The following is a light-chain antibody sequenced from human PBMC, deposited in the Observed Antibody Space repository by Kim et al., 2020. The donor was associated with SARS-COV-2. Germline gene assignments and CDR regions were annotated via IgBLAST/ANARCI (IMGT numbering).Light chain of an antibody. CDR2: GKN. Sequence: LRKTVRITSEGDSIRSYYANWYQQKTGPAPVVVIYGKNTRPSGTPDRVSGSGAGKPASLTITGAQAGDEADYYCNARDSNDHVVFGGGTQLTVL. J-gene: IGLJ2*01. CDR3: NARDSNDHVV. V-gene: IGLV3-19*01. CDR1: SIRSYY.